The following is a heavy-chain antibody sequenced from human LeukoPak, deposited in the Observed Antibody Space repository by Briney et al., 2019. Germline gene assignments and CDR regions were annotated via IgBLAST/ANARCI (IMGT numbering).Heavy chain of an antibody. CDR3: ARHAGGISATGTTTFDY. J-gene: IGHJ4*02. Sequence: SETLSLTCTVSGASFSSSTYYWGWIRQPPGKGLEWIGSIYYSGSTYYNPSLKSRVTMSVDTSKNQFSLKRSSVTAADTGVYYCARHAGGISATGTTTFDYWGQGTLVTVSS. CDR1: GASFSSSTYY. V-gene: IGHV4-39*01. CDR2: IYYSGST. D-gene: IGHD6-13*01.